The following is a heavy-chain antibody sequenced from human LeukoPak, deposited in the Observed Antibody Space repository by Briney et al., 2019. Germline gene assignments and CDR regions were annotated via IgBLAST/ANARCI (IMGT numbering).Heavy chain of an antibody. CDR2: IRGDGATR. D-gene: IGHD6-13*01. CDR1: GFTFNTYA. V-gene: IGHV3-23*01. CDR3: ARDSGGIGGQQLVQSDI. Sequence: GGSLRLSCAASGFTFNTYAMTWVRQAPGKGLEWVSAIRGDGATRFYADSVKGRFTVSRDNSKNTVYLQMSSLRAEDTAVYYCARDSGGIGGQQLVQSDIWGQGTMVTVSS. J-gene: IGHJ3*02.